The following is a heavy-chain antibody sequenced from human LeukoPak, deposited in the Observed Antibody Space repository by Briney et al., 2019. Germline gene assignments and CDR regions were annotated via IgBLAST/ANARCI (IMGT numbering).Heavy chain of an antibody. CDR2: INHSGST. Sequence: PSETLSLTCAVYGGSFSGYYWSWIRQPPGKGLEWIGEINHSGSTNYNPSLKSRVTISVDTSKNQFSLKLSSVTAADTAVYYCARGEETGIAAPFDYWGQGTLVTVSS. CDR3: ARGEETGIAAPFDY. D-gene: IGHD6-13*01. V-gene: IGHV4-34*01. J-gene: IGHJ4*02. CDR1: GGSFSGYY.